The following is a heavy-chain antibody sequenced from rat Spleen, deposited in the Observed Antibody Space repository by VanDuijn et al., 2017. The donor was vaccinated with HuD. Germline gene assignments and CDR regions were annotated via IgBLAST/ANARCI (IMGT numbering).Heavy chain of an antibody. CDR2: IWAGGGT. Sequence: QVQLKESGPGLVQPSQTLSLTCTVSGFSLTRYDISWVRQPPGKSLVWMGTIWAGGGTNYNSAVQSRLSISRDTSKSQVFLKMNSRQPEDTGTYYCATYYYSAPLDYWGQGVMVTVSS. CDR3: ATYYYSAPLDY. CDR1: GFSLTRYD. D-gene: IGHD1-1*01. V-gene: IGHV2-72*01. J-gene: IGHJ2*01.